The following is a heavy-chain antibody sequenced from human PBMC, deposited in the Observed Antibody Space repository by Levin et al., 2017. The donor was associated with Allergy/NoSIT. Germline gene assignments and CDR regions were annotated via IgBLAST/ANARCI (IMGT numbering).Heavy chain of an antibody. V-gene: IGHV4-59*01. Sequence: SQTLSLTCTVSGGSISSYYWSWIRQPPGKGLEWIGYIYYSGSTNYNPSLKSRATIPVDTSKNQFSLKLSSVTAADTAVYYCARGGVVVAEYFQHWGQGTLVTVSS. D-gene: IGHD2-15*01. J-gene: IGHJ1*01. CDR1: GGSISSYY. CDR3: ARGGVVVAEYFQH. CDR2: IYYSGST.